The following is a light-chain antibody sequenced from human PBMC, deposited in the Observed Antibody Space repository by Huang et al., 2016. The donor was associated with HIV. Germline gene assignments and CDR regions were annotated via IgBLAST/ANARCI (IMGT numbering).Light chain of an antibody. CDR1: QSVSSN. CDR3: HQYNNWPPWT. V-gene: IGKV3-15*01. Sequence: EMVMTQSPATLSVSPGERATLSCRASQSVSSNIAWYQQKPGQAPRLRIYGASTRATGIPARFSGSGSGTEFALTISSLQSEDFAVYYCHQYNNWPPWTFGQGTKVEIK. CDR2: GAS. J-gene: IGKJ1*01.